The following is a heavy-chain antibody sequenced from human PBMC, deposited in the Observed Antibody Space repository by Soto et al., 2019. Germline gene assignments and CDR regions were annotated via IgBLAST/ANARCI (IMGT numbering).Heavy chain of an antibody. Sequence: PGGSLRLSCAASGFTFSSYDMHWVRQVTGKGLEWVSAIGTAGDPYYPGSVKGRFTISRGNAKNSLYLQMNSLRAGDTAVYYCARGVLSGAGAYNYYSYAMDVWGQGTTVTVSS. CDR1: GFTFSSYD. V-gene: IGHV3-13*05. CDR3: ARGVLSGAGAYNYYSYAMDV. J-gene: IGHJ6*02. D-gene: IGHD3-16*01. CDR2: IGTAGDP.